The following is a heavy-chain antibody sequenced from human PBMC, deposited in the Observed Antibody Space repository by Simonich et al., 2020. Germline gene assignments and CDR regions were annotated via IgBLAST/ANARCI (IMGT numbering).Heavy chain of an antibody. CDR3: ARDYSNYDAFDI. D-gene: IGHD4-4*01. V-gene: IGHV3-74*01. J-gene: IGHJ3*02. CDR1: GFTFSSYW. Sequence: EVQLVESGGGLVQPGGSLRLSCAASGFTFSSYWKNGVRQAPGKGLVWVSRMNSDRSSTSYADSVKGQFTISRDNAKNTLYLQMNSLRAEDTAVYYCARDYSNYDAFDIWGQGTMVTVSS. CDR2: MNSDRSST.